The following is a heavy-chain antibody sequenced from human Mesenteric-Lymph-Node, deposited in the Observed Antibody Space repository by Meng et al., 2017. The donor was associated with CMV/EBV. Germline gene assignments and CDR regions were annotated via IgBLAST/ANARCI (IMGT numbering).Heavy chain of an antibody. CDR2: INPNSGGT. D-gene: IGHD6-6*01. Sequence: ASVKVSCKASGYTFTGYYMHWVRQAPGQGLEWMGWINPNSGGTNYAQKFQGRVTVTRDTSISTAYMELSRLRSDDTAVYYCAREREVSGSSSSGMDVWGQGTTVTVSS. CDR1: GYTFTGYY. V-gene: IGHV1-2*02. J-gene: IGHJ6*02. CDR3: AREREVSGSSSSGMDV.